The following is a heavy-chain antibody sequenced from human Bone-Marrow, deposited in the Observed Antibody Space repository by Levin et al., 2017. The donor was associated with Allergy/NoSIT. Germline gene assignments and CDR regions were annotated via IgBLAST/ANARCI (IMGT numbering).Heavy chain of an antibody. CDR1: GGSISRSSYY. D-gene: IGHD3-22*01. Sequence: SETLSLTCTVSGGSISRSSYYWGWVRQPPGKGLEWIGSLYYGGSTYYNPSLKSRVTISVDTSKNQFSLKLSSVTAADTAVYYCARQWDDTMIGVEIGDYFDYWGQGTLVTVSS. CDR2: LYYGGST. V-gene: IGHV4-39*01. CDR3: ARQWDDTMIGVEIGDYFDY. J-gene: IGHJ4*02.